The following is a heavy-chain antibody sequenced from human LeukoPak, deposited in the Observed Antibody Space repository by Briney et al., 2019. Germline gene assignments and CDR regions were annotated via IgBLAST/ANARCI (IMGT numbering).Heavy chain of an antibody. D-gene: IGHD1-1*01. J-gene: IGHJ4*02. Sequence: GGSLRLSCAASGFTFSSYAMSWVRQAPGKGLEWVSVISGSGSSTYYADSVKGRFTISRDDPKNTVYLQMNNQRVEDTAVYYCAREGEIVNTGYFEYWGQGTLVTVSS. CDR2: ISGSGSST. CDR1: GFTFSSYA. V-gene: IGHV3-23*01. CDR3: AREGEIVNTGYFEY.